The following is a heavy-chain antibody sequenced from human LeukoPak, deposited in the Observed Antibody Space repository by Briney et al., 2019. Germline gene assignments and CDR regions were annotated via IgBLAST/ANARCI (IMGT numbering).Heavy chain of an antibody. CDR3: ARDLGTTVTTYLDY. V-gene: IGHV3-74*01. D-gene: IGHD4-17*01. CDR2: SNSDGSST. Sequence: GGSLRLSCAASGFTFNRHWMHWVRQAPGKGLVWVSRSNSDGSSTVYADSVKGRFTISRDNAKNSLYLQMNSLRAEDTAVYYCARDLGTTVTTYLDYWGQGTLVTVSS. CDR1: GFTFNRHW. J-gene: IGHJ4*02.